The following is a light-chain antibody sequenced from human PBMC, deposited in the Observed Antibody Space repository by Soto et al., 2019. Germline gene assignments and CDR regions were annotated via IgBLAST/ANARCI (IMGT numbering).Light chain of an antibody. CDR2: EVG. J-gene: IGLJ2*01. CDR1: SSDIGTYIY. V-gene: IGLV2-14*01. CDR3: SSYTSSNSLV. Sequence: QSVLTQPASVSGSPGQSITISCTGTSSDIGTYIYVSWYLQHPGKAPKLLIYEVGKRPSGVSNRFSGSKSGNTASLTISGLQAEDEADYYCSSYTSSNSLVFGGGTKLTVL.